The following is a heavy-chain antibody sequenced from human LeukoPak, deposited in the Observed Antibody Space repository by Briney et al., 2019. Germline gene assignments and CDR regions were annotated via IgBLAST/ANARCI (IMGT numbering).Heavy chain of an antibody. J-gene: IGHJ4*02. Sequence: GGSLRLSCGVSGFTFSSYWMSWVRQAPGKGLEWVANIKQDGSEKYYVDSVNGRFTIPRDNAKKSLYLQMNSLRAEDTAVYYCARSSGYPGYWGQGTLVTVSS. D-gene: IGHD6-19*01. CDR3: ARSSGYPGY. CDR2: IKQDGSEK. CDR1: GFTFSSYW. V-gene: IGHV3-7*01.